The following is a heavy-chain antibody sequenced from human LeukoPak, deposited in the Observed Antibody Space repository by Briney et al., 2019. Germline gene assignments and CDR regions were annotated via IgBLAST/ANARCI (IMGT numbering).Heavy chain of an antibody. V-gene: IGHV4-59*01. J-gene: IGHJ5*02. CDR3: ASVPNFRWFDP. Sequence: SETLSLTCTVSGGSISSYYWSWIRPPPGKGLEWIGYIYYSGSTNYTPSLKSRVTISVDTSKNQFSLKLSSVTAADAAVYYCASVPNFRWFDPWGQGTLVTVSS. CDR2: IYYSGST. CDR1: GGSISSYY.